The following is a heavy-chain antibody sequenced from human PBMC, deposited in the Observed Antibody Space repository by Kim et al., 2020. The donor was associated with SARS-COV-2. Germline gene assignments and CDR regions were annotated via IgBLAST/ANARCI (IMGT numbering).Heavy chain of an antibody. D-gene: IGHD3-3*01. CDR2: INHSGST. CDR3: ARGVTRITSFGEVITPDY. Sequence: SETLSLTCAVYGGSFSGYYWSWIRQLPGKGLEWIGEINHSGSTNYNPSLKSRVTISVDTSKNQFSLKLSSVTAADTAVYHCARGVTRITSFGEVITPDY. J-gene: IGHJ4*01. CDR1: GGSFSGYY. V-gene: IGHV4-34*01.